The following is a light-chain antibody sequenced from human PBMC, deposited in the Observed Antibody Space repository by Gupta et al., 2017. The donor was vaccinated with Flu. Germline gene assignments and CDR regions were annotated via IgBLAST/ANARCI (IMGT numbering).Light chain of an antibody. CDR3: QQYNSYSIT. CDR1: QSIGTW. J-gene: IGKJ5*01. CDR2: KAS. Sequence: GDTVTITGRDSQSIGTWLAWYQQKPGKAPKILSYKASNLESGVPSRFSGSGSGTQFTLTISSLQPDDFATYYCQQYNSYSITFGQGTRLEIK. V-gene: IGKV1-5*03.